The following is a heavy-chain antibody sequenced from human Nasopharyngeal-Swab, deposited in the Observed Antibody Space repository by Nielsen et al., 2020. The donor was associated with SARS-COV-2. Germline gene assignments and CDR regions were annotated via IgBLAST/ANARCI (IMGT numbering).Heavy chain of an antibody. V-gene: IGHV3-53*01. CDR2: IYSGGNT. CDR1: GFTVSSNY. CDR3: AREGGSSGWYYFDY. D-gene: IGHD6-19*01. J-gene: IGHJ4*02. Sequence: GESLKISCAASGFTVSSNYMSWVRQAPGKGLEWVSVIYSGGNTYYADSVKGRFTISRDNSKNTLYLQMDSLRAEDTAVYYCAREGGSSGWYYFDYWGQGTLVTVSS.